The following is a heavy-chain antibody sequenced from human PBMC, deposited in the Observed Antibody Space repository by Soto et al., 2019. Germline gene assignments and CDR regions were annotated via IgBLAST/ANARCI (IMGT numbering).Heavy chain of an antibody. V-gene: IGHV4-59*01. CDR2: VYYGGSA. CDR3: ARADRKWLDP. Sequence: SETLSLTCSVSGGSMYSYFWSWIRQPPGKGLEWIGYVYYGGSANYNPSLRSRVTFSVDTSKNEVSLKLTSVTAADTAVYYCARADRKWLDPWGQGILVTVSS. J-gene: IGHJ5*02. CDR1: GGSMYSYF.